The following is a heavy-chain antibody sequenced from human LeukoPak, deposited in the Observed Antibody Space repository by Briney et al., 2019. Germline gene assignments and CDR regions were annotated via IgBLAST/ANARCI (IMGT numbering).Heavy chain of an antibody. D-gene: IGHD5-12*01. J-gene: IGHJ6*03. Sequence: GGSLRLSCAASGFTFISYGMHWVRQAPDKGLEWVTFIRYDGSNKYYADSVKGRFIISRDNSKNTLYLQMNGLRAEDTAVYYCAKDTVKVTTIRRVPHYMDVWGKGTTVTISS. CDR2: IRYDGSNK. CDR3: AKDTVKVTTIRRVPHYMDV. V-gene: IGHV3-30*02. CDR1: GFTFISYG.